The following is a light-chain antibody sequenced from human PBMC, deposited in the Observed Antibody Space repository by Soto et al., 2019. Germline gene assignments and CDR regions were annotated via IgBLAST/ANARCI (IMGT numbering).Light chain of an antibody. V-gene: IGKV1-6*01. CDR1: QAIRNE. CDR3: QHYDNYL. J-gene: IGKJ5*01. CDR2: TAS. Sequence: AIQMTQSPSSLSASVGDRVTITCRASQAIRNELGWYQHKPGKAPNLLMYTASNLQSGVPSRFSGSGSGTEFTLTISSLQPDDFATYYCQHYDNYLFGQGTRLEIK.